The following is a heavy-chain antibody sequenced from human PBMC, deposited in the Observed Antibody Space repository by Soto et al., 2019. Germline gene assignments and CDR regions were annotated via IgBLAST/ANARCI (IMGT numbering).Heavy chain of an antibody. V-gene: IGHV4-4*07. Sequence: SETLSLTCTVSGASITGTSDWSWIRQPAGKGLEWIGRFSISGTTIYNPSLRSRVTMSADVSKNQFSLRLSSVTAADTALYYCARGMTPPGAPAWYYFDSWGQGTLVTVSS. D-gene: IGHD2-8*02. CDR1: GASITGTSD. J-gene: IGHJ4*02. CDR2: FSISGTT. CDR3: ARGMTPPGAPAWYYFDS.